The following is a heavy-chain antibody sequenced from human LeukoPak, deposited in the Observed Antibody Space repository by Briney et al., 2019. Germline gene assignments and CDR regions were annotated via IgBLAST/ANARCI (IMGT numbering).Heavy chain of an antibody. CDR1: GFTFSSYG. CDR2: IRYDGSNK. V-gene: IGHV3-30*02. CDR3: AKELVTTTVTPGY. D-gene: IGHD4-11*01. Sequence: SGGSLRLSCAASGFTFSSYGMHWVRQAPGKGLEWVAFIRYDGSNKYYADSVKGRFTISRDNSKNTLYLQMNSLRAEDTAVYYCAKELVTTTVTPGYWGQGTLVTVSS. J-gene: IGHJ4*02.